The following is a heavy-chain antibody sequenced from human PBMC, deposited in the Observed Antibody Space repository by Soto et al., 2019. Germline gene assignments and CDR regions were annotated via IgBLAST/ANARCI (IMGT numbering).Heavy chain of an antibody. CDR3: AKRDGYYLDY. CDR1: GFSFSNYA. D-gene: IGHD3-22*01. CDR2: ISGSGAGT. V-gene: IGHV3-23*01. Sequence: GGSLRLSCGVSGFSFSNYAMSWVRQAPGKGLEWVSAISGSGAGTYYADSVKGRFTISRDNSKNTLYLQMSSLRVEDTAVYYCAKRDGYYLDYWGQGTLVTVSS. J-gene: IGHJ4*02.